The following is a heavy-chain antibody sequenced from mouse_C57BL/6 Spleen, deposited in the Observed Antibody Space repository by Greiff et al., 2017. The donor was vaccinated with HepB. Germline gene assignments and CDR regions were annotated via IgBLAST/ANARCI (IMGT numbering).Heavy chain of an antibody. D-gene: IGHD2-1*01. CDR3: ARPPHYYGSGGFAY. CDR1: GYAFSSYW. CDR2: IYPGDGDT. V-gene: IGHV1-80*01. Sequence: QVQLQQSGAELVKPGASVKISCKASGYAFSSYWMNWVKQRPGKGLEWIGQIYPGDGDTNYNGKFKGKATLTADKSSSTAYMQLSSLTSEDSAVYFCARPPHYYGSGGFAYWGQGTLVTVSA. J-gene: IGHJ3*01.